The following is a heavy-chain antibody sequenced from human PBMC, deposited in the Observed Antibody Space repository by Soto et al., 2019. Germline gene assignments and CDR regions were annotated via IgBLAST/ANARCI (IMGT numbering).Heavy chain of an antibody. D-gene: IGHD3-10*01. V-gene: IGHV3-74*01. CDR1: GFTFRSYW. J-gene: IGHJ4*02. CDR3: ARGGSGPGAY. Sequence: EVQLVESGGGLVQSGGSLRLSCAASGFTFRSYWMYWVRQAPGKGLVWVSRINTDGDNTNYADSVEGRFTISRDNAKNTLYLQMNSLRAEDTAVYYCARGGSGPGAYWGQGTLVTVSS. CDR2: INTDGDNT.